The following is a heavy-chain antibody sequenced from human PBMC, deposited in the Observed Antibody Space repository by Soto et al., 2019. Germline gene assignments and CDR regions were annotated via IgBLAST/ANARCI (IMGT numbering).Heavy chain of an antibody. V-gene: IGHV1-8*01. CDR2: MNPNSGNT. CDR3: ARGVPTTVTTDYFDY. Sequence: GALVKVSCKASGYTFTSYDINWVRQATGQGLEWMGWMNPNSGNTGYAQKFQGRVTMTRNTSISTAYMELGSLRSEDTAVYYGARGVPTTVTTDYFDYWGQGTLVTVSS. D-gene: IGHD4-17*01. J-gene: IGHJ4*02. CDR1: GYTFTSYD.